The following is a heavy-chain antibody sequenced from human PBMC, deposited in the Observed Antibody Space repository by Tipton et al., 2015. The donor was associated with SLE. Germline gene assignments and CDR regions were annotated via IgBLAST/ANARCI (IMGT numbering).Heavy chain of an antibody. J-gene: IGHJ6*02. Sequence: LSCAASGFTFSTYGMHWVRQTPGKGLEWVTFIHHDGSNTYYADSVKDRFTISRDNSKNTLYLQMNSLRPEDTAVYYCARGMWGSTTWYAEFHYYYGMDVWGQGTTVTVSS. V-gene: IGHV3-30*02. CDR3: ARGMWGSTTWYAEFHYYYGMDV. CDR2: IHHDGSNT. CDR1: GFTFSTYG. D-gene: IGHD6-13*01.